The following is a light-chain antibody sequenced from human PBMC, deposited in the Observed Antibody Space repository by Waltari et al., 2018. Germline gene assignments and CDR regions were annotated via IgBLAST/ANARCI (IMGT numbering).Light chain of an antibody. J-gene: IGKJ2*01. Sequence: EIVLTQSPGTLSLSPGESATLSCRASQSVSSNSLAWYQQRPGQSPRLLIYGASSRATGIPDRFSGSGSGTDLTLSINRLEPEDFAVYYCQHYDASPRRYTFGRGTKLDIK. CDR1: QSVSSNS. V-gene: IGKV3-20*01. CDR2: GAS. CDR3: QHYDASPRRYT.